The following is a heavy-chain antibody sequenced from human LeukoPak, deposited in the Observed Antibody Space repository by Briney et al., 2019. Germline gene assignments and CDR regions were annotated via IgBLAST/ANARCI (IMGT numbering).Heavy chain of an antibody. CDR2: NSGGT. CDR1: GGSISSGVYS. Sequence: SQTLSLTCAVSGGSISSGVYSWSWIRQPPGKGLEWIGYNSGGTYYNPSLKSRVTISVDTSKNQFSLKLSSITAADTAVYYCARANYYDSSGYSRGAFDIWGQGTMVTVSS. V-gene: IGHV4-30-4*07. J-gene: IGHJ3*02. D-gene: IGHD3-22*01. CDR3: ARANYYDSSGYSRGAFDI.